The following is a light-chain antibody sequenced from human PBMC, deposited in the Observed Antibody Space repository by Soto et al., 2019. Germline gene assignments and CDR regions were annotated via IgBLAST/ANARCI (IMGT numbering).Light chain of an antibody. CDR2: DSS. CDR3: QQYNSYWT. V-gene: IGKV1-5*01. J-gene: IGKJ1*01. Sequence: DIQMTQSPSTLSASVGDSVTVTFRASQSISTWLAWYQQKPGRAPKLLIYDSSSLESGVPSRFSGSGSGTDFTLTISGLQPDDFATYYCQQYNSYWTFGQGTKVDI. CDR1: QSISTW.